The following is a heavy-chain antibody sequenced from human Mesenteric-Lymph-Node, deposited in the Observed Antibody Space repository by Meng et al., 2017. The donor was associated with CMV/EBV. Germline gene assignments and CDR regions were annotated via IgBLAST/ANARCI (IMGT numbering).Heavy chain of an antibody. D-gene: IGHD2-21*01. CDR1: GYTFTSYD. J-gene: IGHJ5*02. V-gene: IGHV1-69*10. CDR2: IIPILGIA. CDR3: ARVVCGGDCYAVRGWFDP. Sequence: SVKVSCKASGYTFTSYDINWVRQAPGQGLEWMGGIIPILGIANYAQKFQGRVTITADKSTSTAYMELSSLRSEDTAVYYCARVVCGGDCYAVRGWFDPWGQGTLVTVSS.